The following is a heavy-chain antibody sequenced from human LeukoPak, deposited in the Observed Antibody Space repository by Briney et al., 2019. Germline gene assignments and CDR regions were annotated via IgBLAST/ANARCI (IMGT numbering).Heavy chain of an antibody. CDR3: ARDRSTGPGGAFDI. Sequence: GGSLRLSCAASGFTVSSNYMSWVRQPPGKGLEGVANIKQDGSEKYYVDSVMGRFTISRDNAKNSLYLQMNSLRAGDTAVYYCARDRSTGPGGAFDIWGQGTMVTVSS. CDR2: IKQDGSEK. V-gene: IGHV3-7*01. J-gene: IGHJ3*02. D-gene: IGHD2-8*02. CDR1: GFTVSSNY.